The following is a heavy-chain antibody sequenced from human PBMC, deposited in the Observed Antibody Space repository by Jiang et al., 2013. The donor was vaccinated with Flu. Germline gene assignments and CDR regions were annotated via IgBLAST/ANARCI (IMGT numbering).Heavy chain of an antibody. CDR1: GGTFSSYS. CDR2: IIPISGTA. Sequence: SGAEVKKPGSSLKVSCKASGGTFSSYSITRVRQAPGQGLEWMGGIIPISGTANYAQKFQGRVTITADESTSTAYMELSSLTSDDTAVYYCARVAVSGYYTAYWYLDLWGRGTLVTVSS. J-gene: IGHJ2*01. CDR3: ARVAVSGYYTAYWYLDL. V-gene: IGHV1-69*01. D-gene: IGHD3-22*01.